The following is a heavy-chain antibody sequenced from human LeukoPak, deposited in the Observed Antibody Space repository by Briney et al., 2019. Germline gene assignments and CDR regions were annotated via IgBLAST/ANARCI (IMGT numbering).Heavy chain of an antibody. CDR3: ARGSYYDTSGYVNWYFDL. CDR2: INPAGTET. V-gene: IGHV3-7*01. Sequence: PGGSLRLSCAASGFTFSSYAMHWVRQAPGTGLEWVANINPAGTETYYVDPVKGRFTISRDNAKNSLYLQMNSLRAEDTTVYYCARGSYYDTSGYVNWYFDLWGRGTLVTVSS. J-gene: IGHJ2*01. CDR1: GFTFSSYA. D-gene: IGHD3-22*01.